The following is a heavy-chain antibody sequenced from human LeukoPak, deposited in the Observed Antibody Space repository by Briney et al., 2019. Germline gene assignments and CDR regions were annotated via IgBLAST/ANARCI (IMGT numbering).Heavy chain of an antibody. D-gene: IGHD1-1*01. J-gene: IGHJ6*04. CDR2: TIPIFGTA. CDR3: ARDAGTTFYYGMDV. V-gene: IGHV1-69*06. Sequence: ASVKVSCKASGGTFSTCTINWVRQAPGQGLEWMGGTIPIFGTANYAQKFQGRVTITADKSTSTVYMELSSLRSEDTAVYYCARDAGTTFYYGMDVWGKGTTVTVSS. CDR1: GGTFSTCT.